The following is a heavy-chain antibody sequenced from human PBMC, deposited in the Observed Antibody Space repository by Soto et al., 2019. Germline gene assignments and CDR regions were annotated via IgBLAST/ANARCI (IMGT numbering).Heavy chain of an antibody. D-gene: IGHD2-2*01. V-gene: IGHV4-31*03. CDR1: GGSISSGGYY. J-gene: IGHJ5*02. Sequence: TLSLTCTVSGGSISSGGYYWSWIRQHPGKGLEWIGYIYYSGTTYYNPSLKSRVTISVDTSKNQFSLKLSSVSAADTALYYCARCSLVVVPAPGFDPWGRGNLVS. CDR3: ARCSLVVVPAPGFDP. CDR2: IYYSGTT.